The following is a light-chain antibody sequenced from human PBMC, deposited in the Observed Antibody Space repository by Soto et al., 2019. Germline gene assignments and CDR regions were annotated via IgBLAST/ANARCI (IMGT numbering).Light chain of an antibody. Sequence: QSALTQPASVSGSPGQSITISCTGTSSDVGGYNYVSWYQQHPGKAPKLMIYDVSNRPSGVSNRFSASKSGNTASLTISGPQVEDEADYYCSSYTSSSTLVFGGRTKLTVL. V-gene: IGLV2-14*01. CDR3: SSYTSSSTLV. CDR1: SSDVGGYNY. CDR2: DVS. J-gene: IGLJ2*01.